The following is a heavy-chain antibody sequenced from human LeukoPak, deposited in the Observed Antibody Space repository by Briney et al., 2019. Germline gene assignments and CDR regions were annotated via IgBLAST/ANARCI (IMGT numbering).Heavy chain of an antibody. CDR2: IWYDGSQT. J-gene: IGHJ4*02. CDR3: ARHYITGWFDY. D-gene: IGHD1-20*01. CDR1: GFTYSNHG. V-gene: IGHV3-33*01. Sequence: GGSLRLSCAVSGFTYSNHGMNWVRQAPGKGLEWVALIWYDGSQTHYADSVKGRFTISRDNSKNLVDLQINSLRVEDTAVYYCARHYITGWFDYWGQGALVTVSS.